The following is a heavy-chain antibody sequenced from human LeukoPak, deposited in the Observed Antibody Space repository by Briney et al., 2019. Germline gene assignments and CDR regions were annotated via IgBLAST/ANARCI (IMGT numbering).Heavy chain of an antibody. CDR2: ISDSGGST. J-gene: IGHJ4*02. CDR1: GFTFTNYG. Sequence: GGTLRLSCAASGFTFTNYGMRWVPQAPGKGLEWVSAISDSGGSTYYADSVKGRFTISRDNSKNTLFLQMNSLRAEDTAVYYCAKFNLGAMFYFDYWGQGIPVTVSS. V-gene: IGHV3-23*01. D-gene: IGHD3-10*01. CDR3: AKFNLGAMFYFDY.